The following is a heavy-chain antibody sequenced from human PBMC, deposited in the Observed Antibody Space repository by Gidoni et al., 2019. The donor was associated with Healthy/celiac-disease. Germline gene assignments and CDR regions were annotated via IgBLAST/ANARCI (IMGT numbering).Heavy chain of an antibody. Sequence: EVQLVESGGGLVQPGGSLRLSCAASGFTFSSDWMSWVSQAPGKGLEWVANIKQDGSEKYYVDSVKGRFTISRDNAKNSLYLQMNSLRAEDTAVYYCARDSGSYLYYYYGMDVWGQGTTVTVSS. J-gene: IGHJ6*02. V-gene: IGHV3-7*01. D-gene: IGHD1-26*01. CDR2: IKQDGSEK. CDR3: ARDSGSYLYYYYGMDV. CDR1: GFTFSSDW.